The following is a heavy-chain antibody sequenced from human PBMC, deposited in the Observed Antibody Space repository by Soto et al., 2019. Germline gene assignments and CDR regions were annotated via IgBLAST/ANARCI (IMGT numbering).Heavy chain of an antibody. CDR3: ARHLFEYSSSSVGY. CDR1: GGSISSSSYY. Sequence: PSETLSLTCTVSGGSISSSSYYWGWIRQPPGKGLEWIGSIYYSGSTYYNPSLKSRVTISVDTSKNQFSLKLSSVTAADTAVYYCARHLFEYSSSSVGYWGQGTLVIVSS. CDR2: IYYSGST. D-gene: IGHD6-6*01. V-gene: IGHV4-39*01. J-gene: IGHJ4*02.